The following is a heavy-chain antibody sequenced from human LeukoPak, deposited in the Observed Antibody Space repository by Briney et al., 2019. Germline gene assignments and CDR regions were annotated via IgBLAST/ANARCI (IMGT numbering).Heavy chain of an antibody. V-gene: IGHV1-2*02. CDR1: GCTFTGYY. Sequence: ASVKVSCKASGCTFTGYYMHWVRQAPGQGLEWMGWINPNSGGTNYAQKFQGRVTMTRDTSISTAYMELSRLRSDDTAVYYCARYCSSTSWMYYFDYWGQGTLVTVSS. J-gene: IGHJ4*02. CDR3: ARYCSSTSWMYYFDY. CDR2: INPNSGGT. D-gene: IGHD2-2*01.